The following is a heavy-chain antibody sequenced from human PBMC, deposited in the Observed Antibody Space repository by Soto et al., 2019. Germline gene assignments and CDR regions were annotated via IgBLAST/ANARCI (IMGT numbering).Heavy chain of an antibody. V-gene: IGHV4-39*01. CDR1: GGSISSSSYY. CDR2: IYYSGST. CDR3: ASFIVVVTATSGYFDY. Sequence: KPSETLSLTCTVSGGSISSSSYYWGWIRQPPGKGLEWIGSIYYSGSTYYNPSLKSRVTISVDTSKNQFSLKLSSVTAADTAVYYCASFIVVVTATSGYFDYWGQGTLVTVS. J-gene: IGHJ4*02. D-gene: IGHD2-21*02.